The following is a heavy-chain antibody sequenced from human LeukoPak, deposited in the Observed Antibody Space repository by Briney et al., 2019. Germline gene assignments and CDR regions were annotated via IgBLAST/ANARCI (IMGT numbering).Heavy chain of an antibody. J-gene: IGHJ4*02. CDR2: INPNSGGT. V-gene: IGHV1-2*02. CDR1: GYTFTGYY. CDR3: ARAYGSGSYLDY. D-gene: IGHD3-10*01. Sequence: ASVKVSCKASGYTFTGYYMHWVRQAPGQGLEWMGWINPNSGGTNYAQKFQGRVTMTRDTSISIAYMELSRLRSDDTAVYYCARAYGSGSYLDYWGQGTLVTVSS.